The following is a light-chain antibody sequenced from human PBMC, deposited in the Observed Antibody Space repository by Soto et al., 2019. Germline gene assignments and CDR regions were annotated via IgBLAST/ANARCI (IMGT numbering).Light chain of an antibody. CDR1: QSVNSN. CDR2: GTS. Sequence: EIVMTQSPATLSLSPGERATLSCRASQSVNSNLAWYQQKGGQAPRLLIYGTSTRATGIPARFSGSGSGTDFTLTISSLQFEDFEVYYCQQYNNWPRTLGQGTKVDIK. CDR3: QQYNNWPRT. V-gene: IGKV3-15*01. J-gene: IGKJ1*01.